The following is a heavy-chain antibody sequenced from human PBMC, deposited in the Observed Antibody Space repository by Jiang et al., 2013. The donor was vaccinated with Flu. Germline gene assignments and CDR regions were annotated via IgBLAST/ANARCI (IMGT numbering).Heavy chain of an antibody. CDR1: GGSFSGYY. J-gene: IGHJ3*02. D-gene: IGHD5-18*01. V-gene: IGHV4-34*01. CDR2: INHSGNT. Sequence: LLKPSETLSLTCAVYGGSFSGYYWSWIRQPPGKGLEWIGEINHSGNTNYNPSLKSRVTISIDTSKNQFSLKLSSVTAADTAVYYCASSMNRYTYGPSLWSPLTDNPDAFDIWSQGQWSPSLQ. CDR3: ASSMNRYTYGPSLWSPLTDNPDAFDI.